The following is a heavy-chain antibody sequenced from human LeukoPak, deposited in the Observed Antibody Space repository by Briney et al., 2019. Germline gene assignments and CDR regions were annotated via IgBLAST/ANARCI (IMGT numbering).Heavy chain of an antibody. J-gene: IGHJ5*02. CDR3: ARDPRYGSGQTWFDP. D-gene: IGHD3-10*01. Sequence: GASVKVSCKASGYTFTSYYMHWVRQAPGQGLEWMGIINPSGGSTNYAQKLQDRVTMTRDTSTSTVYMELSSLRSEDTAVYYCARDPRYGSGQTWFDPWGQGTLVTASS. CDR1: GYTFTSYY. V-gene: IGHV1-46*01. CDR2: INPSGGST.